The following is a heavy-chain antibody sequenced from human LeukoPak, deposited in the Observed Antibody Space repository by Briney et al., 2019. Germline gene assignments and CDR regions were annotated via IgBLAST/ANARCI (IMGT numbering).Heavy chain of an antibody. V-gene: IGHV3-48*04. J-gene: IGHJ4*02. CDR1: GFTFSSYS. CDR3: ARAPYLFDYGFDY. CDR2: ISSSSSTI. D-gene: IGHD4-17*01. Sequence: GGSLRLSCAASGFTFSSYSMNWVRQAPGKGLEWVSYISSSSSTIYYADSVKGRFTISRDNAKNSLYLQMNSLRAEDTAVYYCARAPYLFDYGFDYWGQGTLVTVSS.